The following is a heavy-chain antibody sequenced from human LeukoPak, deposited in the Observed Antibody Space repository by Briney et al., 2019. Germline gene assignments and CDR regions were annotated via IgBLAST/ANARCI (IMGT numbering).Heavy chain of an antibody. D-gene: IGHD2-15*01. CDR3: ARVSKAANPTSDSPWFDP. CDR1: GFTFSDYY. J-gene: IGHJ5*02. Sequence: GGSLRLSCAASGFTFSDYYMTWIRQAPGKGLEWVSYITSSGYYTNYGDSVKGRFTMSRDNAKKSLYLQMDSLRAEDTAVYYCARVSKAANPTSDSPWFDPWGQGTLVTVSS. CDR2: ITSSGYYT. V-gene: IGHV3-11*05.